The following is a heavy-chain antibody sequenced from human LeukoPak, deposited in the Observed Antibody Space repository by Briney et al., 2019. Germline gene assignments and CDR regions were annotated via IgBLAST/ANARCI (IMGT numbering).Heavy chain of an antibody. D-gene: IGHD3-10*01. V-gene: IGHV4-38-2*02. CDR2: IYHSGST. CDR3: AREGNTMVRGVIVVWFDP. Sequence: SETLSLTCTVSGYSISSGYYWGWIRQPPGKGLEWIGSIYHSGSTYYNPSLKSRVTISVDTSKNQFSLKLSSVTAADTAVYYCAREGNTMVRGVIVVWFDPWGQGTLVTVSS. CDR1: GYSISSGYY. J-gene: IGHJ5*02.